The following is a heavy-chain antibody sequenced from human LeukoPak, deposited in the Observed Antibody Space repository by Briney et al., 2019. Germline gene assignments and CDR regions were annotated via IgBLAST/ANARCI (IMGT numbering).Heavy chain of an antibody. CDR3: ARGRGYSYGWIGEKLLDY. D-gene: IGHD5-18*01. CDR2: IYRGGGT. CDR1: GVTVSSDY. V-gene: IGHV3-66*01. J-gene: IGHJ4*02. Sequence: GGSLRLACAASGVTVSSDYMSWVRQAPGKGLEWVSVIYRGGGTYYADSVKGRFTISRDNSKNTLSLQMNSLRAEDTAVYYCARGRGYSYGWIGEKLLDYWGQGTLVTVSS.